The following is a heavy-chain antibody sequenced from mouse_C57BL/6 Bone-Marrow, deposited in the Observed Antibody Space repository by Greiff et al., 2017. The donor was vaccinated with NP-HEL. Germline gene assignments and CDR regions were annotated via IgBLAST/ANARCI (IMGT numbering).Heavy chain of an antibody. J-gene: IGHJ2*01. V-gene: IGHV1-85*01. CDR2: IYPRDGST. D-gene: IGHD2-3*01. CDR1: GYTFTSYD. CDR3: ARRADGYPFYFDY. Sequence: QVQLQQPGPELVKPGASVKLSCKASGYTFTSYDINWVKQRPGQGLEWIGRIYPRDGSTKYNEKFKGKATLTVDTSSSTAYMELNSLTSEDSAVYFSARRADGYPFYFDYWGQGTTLTVSS.